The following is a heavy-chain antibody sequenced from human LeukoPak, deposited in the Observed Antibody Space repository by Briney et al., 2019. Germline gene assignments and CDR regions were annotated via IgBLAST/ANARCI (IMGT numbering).Heavy chain of an antibody. D-gene: IGHD2-2*02. CDR2: ISAYNGNT. V-gene: IGHV1-18*01. Sequence: ASVKVSCKASGYTFTSYGISWVRQAPGQGLEWMGWISAYNGNTNYAQKLQGRVTMTTDTSTSTAYMELRSLRSDDTAVYYCARRYCSSTSCCTGDYWGQGTLVTVSS. J-gene: IGHJ4*02. CDR3: ARRYCSSTSCCTGDY. CDR1: GYTFTSYG.